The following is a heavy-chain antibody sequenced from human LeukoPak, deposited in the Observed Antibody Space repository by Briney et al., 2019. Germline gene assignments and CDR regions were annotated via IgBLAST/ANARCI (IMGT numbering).Heavy chain of an antibody. CDR2: IYPGDSDT. V-gene: IGHV5-51*01. CDR3: ARRGYGSGNYYYPN. J-gene: IGHJ4*02. CDR1: GYSFTNHY. Sequence: GESLKISCKGSGYSFTNHYIGWVRLMPGKGLEWLGIIYPGDSDTRYSPSIQGQVTISADKSISTAYLQWSSLKASDTAMYYCARRGYGSGNYYYPNWGQGTLVTVSS. D-gene: IGHD3-10*01.